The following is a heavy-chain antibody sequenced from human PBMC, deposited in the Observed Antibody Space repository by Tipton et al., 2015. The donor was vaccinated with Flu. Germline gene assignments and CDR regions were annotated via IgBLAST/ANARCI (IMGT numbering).Heavy chain of an antibody. J-gene: IGHJ4*02. CDR3: ATFWSGSSPGY. D-gene: IGHD3-3*01. CDR1: GGSINSYY. Sequence: GLVKPSETLSLTCTVSGGSINSYYWTWIRQSAGKGLEWLGRIYTTGSTNYNPSLTSRVTMSIHTSKNQFSLELNSVTAADTAVYYCATFWSGSSPGYWGQGALVTVSS. CDR2: IYTTGST. V-gene: IGHV4-4*07.